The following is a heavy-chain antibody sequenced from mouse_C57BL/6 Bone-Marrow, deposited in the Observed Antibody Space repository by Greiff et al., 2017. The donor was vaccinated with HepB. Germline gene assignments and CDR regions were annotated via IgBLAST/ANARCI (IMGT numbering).Heavy chain of an antibody. Sequence: EVQVVESGGGLVQPKGSLKLSCAASGFSFNTYAMNWVRQAPGKGLEWVARIRSKSNNYATYYADSVKDRFTISRDDSESMLYLQMNNLKTEDTAMYYCVRGSPYFDYWGQGTTLTVSS. CDR3: VRGSPYFDY. CDR2: IRSKSNNYAT. D-gene: IGHD1-1*01. V-gene: IGHV10-1*01. CDR1: GFSFNTYA. J-gene: IGHJ2*01.